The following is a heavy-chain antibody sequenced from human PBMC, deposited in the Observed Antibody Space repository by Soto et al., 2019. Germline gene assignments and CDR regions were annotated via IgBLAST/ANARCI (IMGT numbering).Heavy chain of an antibody. V-gene: IGHV3-23*01. CDR2: ISGSGGSP. J-gene: IGHJ3*01. CDR1: GFTFSSYA. D-gene: IGHD5-12*01. CDR3: AKDPDRDGYTPDAFDD. Sequence: EVQLLESGGGWVQPGGSLRPSCAPSGFTFSSYAMSWVRQAPGKGLEWVSTISGSGGSPYYPDSVKGRFTISRDNSKNTLYLQMNSLRAEDTAVYYCAKDPDRDGYTPDAFDDWGQGTMVIVSS.